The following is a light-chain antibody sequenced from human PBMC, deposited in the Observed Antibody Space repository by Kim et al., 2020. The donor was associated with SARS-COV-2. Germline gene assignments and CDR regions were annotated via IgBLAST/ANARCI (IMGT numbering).Light chain of an antibody. CDR2: GKN. J-gene: IGLJ2*01. CDR1: SLRSYY. Sequence: SGLTQDPAVSVALGQTVRITCQGDSLRSYYATWYQQKPGQAPILVIYGKNNRPSGIPDRFSGSSSGNTASLTITGTQAGDEADYYCNSRDSNNNVLFGGGTQLTVL. CDR3: NSRDSNNNVL. V-gene: IGLV3-19*01.